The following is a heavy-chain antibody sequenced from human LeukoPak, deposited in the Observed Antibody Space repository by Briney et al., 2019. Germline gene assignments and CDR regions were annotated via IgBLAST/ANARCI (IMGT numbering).Heavy chain of an antibody. D-gene: IGHD4-17*01. CDR2: ISGSGDST. CDR1: GFTFSSYG. CDR3: ARHFRSNGDYGPPDY. J-gene: IGHJ4*02. Sequence: PGGSLRLSCAASGFTFSSYGIHWVRQAPGKGLEWVSGISGSGDSTYYAESVKGRFTISRDNSKNTLYLQMNSLRAEDTAIYYCARHFRSNGDYGPPDYWGQGTLVTVSS. V-gene: IGHV3-23*01.